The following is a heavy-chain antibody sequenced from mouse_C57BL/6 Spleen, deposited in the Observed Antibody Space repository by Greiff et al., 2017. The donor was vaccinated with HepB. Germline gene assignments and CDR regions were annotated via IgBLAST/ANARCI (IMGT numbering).Heavy chain of an antibody. J-gene: IGHJ2*01. CDR1: GYTFTSYW. D-gene: IGHD1-1*01. CDR3: ARTIVAGDYFDY. Sequence: VQLQQPGAELVKPGASVKMSCKASGYTFTSYWITWVKQRPGQGLEWIGDIYPGSGSTNYNEKFKSKATLTVDTSSSTAYMQLSSLTSADSAVYYCARTIVAGDYFDYWGQGTTLTVSS. CDR2: IYPGSGST. V-gene: IGHV1-55*01.